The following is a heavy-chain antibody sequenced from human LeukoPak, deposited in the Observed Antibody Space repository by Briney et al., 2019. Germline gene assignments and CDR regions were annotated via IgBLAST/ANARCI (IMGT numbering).Heavy chain of an antibody. CDR2: IYPGDSDT. CDR3: ARRGVTTGKIDF. V-gene: IGHV5-51*01. D-gene: IGHD4-17*01. CDR1: GYSFATYW. J-gene: IGHJ4*02. Sequence: GESLKISCKGSGYSFATYWIGWVRQMPGKGLEWMGIIYPGDSDTRYRPSFQGQVTISADKSISTAYLQWSSLKASDTAIYYCARRGVTTGKIDFWGQGTLVTVSS.